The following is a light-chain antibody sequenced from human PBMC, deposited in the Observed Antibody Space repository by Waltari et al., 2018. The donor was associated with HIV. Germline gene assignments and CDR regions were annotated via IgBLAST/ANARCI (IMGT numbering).Light chain of an antibody. CDR2: AAS. CDR3: LQHNSYPLT. Sequence: DIQMTQSPSSLSASVGDRVTITCRASHDIRTDVDWYQQKAGKAPKRLIFAASSLQSGVPSRFSGSGSGREFTLTITSLQPEDFATYYCLQHNSYPLTFGQGTKVAIK. V-gene: IGKV1-17*01. J-gene: IGKJ1*01. CDR1: HDIRTD.